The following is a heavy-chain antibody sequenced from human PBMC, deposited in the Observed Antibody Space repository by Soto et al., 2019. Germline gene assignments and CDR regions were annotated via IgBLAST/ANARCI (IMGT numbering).Heavy chain of an antibody. V-gene: IGHV1-69*02. CDR3: AGVRGKDAFDI. CDR1: GGTFSSYT. J-gene: IGHJ3*02. Sequence: QVQLVQSGAEVKKPGSSVKVSCKASGGTFSSYTISWVRQAPGQGLEWMGRIIPILGIANYAQKFQGRVTITADKSTSTAYMELSSLRSEDTAMYYCAGVRGKDAFDIWGQGTMVTVSS. CDR2: IIPILGIA. D-gene: IGHD3-10*01.